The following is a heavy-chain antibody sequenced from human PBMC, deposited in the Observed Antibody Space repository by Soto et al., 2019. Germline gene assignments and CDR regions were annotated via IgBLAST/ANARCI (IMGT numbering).Heavy chain of an antibody. CDR1: GFTFRNYG. D-gene: IGHD1-20*01. J-gene: IGHJ4*02. V-gene: IGHV3-48*04. Sequence: PGGSLRLSCAASGFTFRNYGMNWVRQAPGKGLEWVSYIGIGSSTKYYADSVKGRFTISRDNAKNSLYLQMNSLRVEDTAVYYCARDQGNNWDLDYWGQGTQVTVSS. CDR2: IGIGSSTK. CDR3: ARDQGNNWDLDY.